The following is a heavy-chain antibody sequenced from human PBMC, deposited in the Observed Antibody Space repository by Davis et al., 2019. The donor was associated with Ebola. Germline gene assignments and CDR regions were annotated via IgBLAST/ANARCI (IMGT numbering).Heavy chain of an antibody. CDR1: GGSFSAYF. CDR2: ISHHNGYT. CDR3: ARTTKTNIEDSGLGYNSFDF. Sequence: MPSETLSLTCAVYGGSFSAYFWSWIRQPPEKGLEWIGEISHHNGYTNYNPSLRSRVAISVDSSKNQFSLEINSVTAADTATYYCARTTKTNIEDSGLGYNSFDFWGQGVLVSVSS. J-gene: IGHJ5*01. V-gene: IGHV4-34*01. D-gene: IGHD2/OR15-2a*01.